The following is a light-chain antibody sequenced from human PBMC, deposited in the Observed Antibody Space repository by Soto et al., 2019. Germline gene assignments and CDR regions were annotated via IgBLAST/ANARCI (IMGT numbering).Light chain of an antibody. CDR3: QHYGSSPWT. V-gene: IGKV3D-20*01. CDR1: QSVSSSY. J-gene: IGKJ1*01. CDR2: DAS. Sequence: PGARATLSCGASQSVSSSYLAWYQQKPGLAPRLLIYDASSRATGIPDRFSGSGSGTDFTLTISRLEPEDFAVYYCQHYGSSPWTFGQGTKVEIK.